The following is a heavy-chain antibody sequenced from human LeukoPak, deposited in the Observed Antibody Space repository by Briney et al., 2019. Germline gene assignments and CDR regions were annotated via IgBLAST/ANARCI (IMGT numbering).Heavy chain of an antibody. CDR3: ARNYYYDSSGYSSLDY. V-gene: IGHV1-2*02. CDR1: ESIFTNLL. J-gene: IGHJ4*02. D-gene: IGHD3-22*01. CDR2: LVAKNGGT. Sequence: ASVKVSCKASESIFTNLLIHWVRQAPGQGLEWMGWLVAKNGGTHYAQNFQGRVTMTRDTSIRTAYMELSGLRSDDTAVYYCARNYYYDSSGYSSLDYWGQGTLVTVSS.